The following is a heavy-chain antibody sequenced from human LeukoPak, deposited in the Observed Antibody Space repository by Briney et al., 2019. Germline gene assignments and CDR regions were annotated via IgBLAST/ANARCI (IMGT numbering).Heavy chain of an antibody. J-gene: IGHJ5*02. CDR1: GGSFSGYY. V-gene: IGHV4-34*01. D-gene: IGHD5-18*01. CDR2: INHSGST. Sequence: SETLSLTCAVYGGSFSGYYWSWIRQPPGKGLEWIGEINHSGSTNYNPSLKRRVTISVDTSKNQFSLKLSSVTAAGTAVYYCARGRRGYSYGYGVGFSFDPWGQGTLVTVSS. CDR3: ARGRRGYSYGYGVGFSFDP.